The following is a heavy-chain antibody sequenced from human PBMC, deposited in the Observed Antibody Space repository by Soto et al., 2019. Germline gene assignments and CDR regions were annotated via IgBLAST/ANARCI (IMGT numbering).Heavy chain of an antibody. CDR3: TTSLIMITFGGVIAPGY. D-gene: IGHD3-16*02. V-gene: IGHV3-15*01. CDR1: GFTFSNAW. CDR2: IKSKTDGGTT. J-gene: IGHJ4*02. Sequence: GGSLRLSCAASGFTFSNAWMSWVRQAPGKGLEWVGRIKSKTDGGTTDYAAPVKGRFTISRDDSKNTLYPQMNSLKTEDTAVYYCTTSLIMITFGGVIAPGYWGQGTLVTVSS.